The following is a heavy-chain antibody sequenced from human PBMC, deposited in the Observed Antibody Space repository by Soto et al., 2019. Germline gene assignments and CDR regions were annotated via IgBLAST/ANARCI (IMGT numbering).Heavy chain of an antibody. D-gene: IGHD6-6*01. V-gene: IGHV1-2*02. J-gene: IGHJ4*02. CDR1: GYTFTGYY. CDR3: ARGGYSSSSFIDY. CDR2: INPNSGGT. Sequence: GASVKVSCKASGYTFTGYYMHWVRQAPGQGLEWMGWINPNSGGTNYAQKFQGRVTITADKSTSTAYMELSSLRSEDTAVYYCARGGYSSSSFIDYWGQGTLVTVSS.